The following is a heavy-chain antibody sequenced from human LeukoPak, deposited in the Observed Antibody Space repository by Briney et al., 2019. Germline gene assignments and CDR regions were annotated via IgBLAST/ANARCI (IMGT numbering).Heavy chain of an antibody. D-gene: IGHD2-2*01. CDR1: GFTFSNYA. CDR2: VSGSGGNT. CDR3: AKQAKMPDY. Sequence: PGGSLRLSCAASGFTFSNYAMSWVRQAPGKGLEWVSAVSGSGGNTYYADSVKGRLTISRDNSKNTLYLQMNSLRAEDTAVYFCAKQAKMPDYWGQGTLVTVSS. J-gene: IGHJ4*02. V-gene: IGHV3-23*01.